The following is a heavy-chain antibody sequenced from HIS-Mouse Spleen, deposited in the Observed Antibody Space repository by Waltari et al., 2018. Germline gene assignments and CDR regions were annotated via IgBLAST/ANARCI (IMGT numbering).Heavy chain of an antibody. CDR1: GYSISSGYY. CDR2: IYHSGST. CDR3: ARDSWAYAIEYFQH. V-gene: IGHV4-38-2*02. J-gene: IGHJ1*01. Sequence: QVQLQESGPGLVKTSETLSLTCTVSGYSISSGYYWGWIRQPPGKGLEWIGSIYHSGSTYYNPSLKSRVTISVDTSKNQFSLKLSSVTAADTAVYYCARDSWAYAIEYFQHWGQGTLVTVSS. D-gene: IGHD2-8*01.